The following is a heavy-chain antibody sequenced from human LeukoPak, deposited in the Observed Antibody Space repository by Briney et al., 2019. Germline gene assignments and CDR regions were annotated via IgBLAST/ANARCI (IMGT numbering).Heavy chain of an antibody. J-gene: IGHJ4*02. D-gene: IGHD5-12*01. CDR1: GFTLSDYW. CDR2: IKSDGISA. CDR3: AREVASAAFDY. Sequence: PGGSLRLSCAASGFTLSDYWMHWVRQAPGKGLVWVSLIKSDGISAMYADSVKGRFSISSDNAKNTLYLQMNSLRAEDTAVYFCAREVASAAFDYWGQGTPVTVSS. V-gene: IGHV3-74*03.